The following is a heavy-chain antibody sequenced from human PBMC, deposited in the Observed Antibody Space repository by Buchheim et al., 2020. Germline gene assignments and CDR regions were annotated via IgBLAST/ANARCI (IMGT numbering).Heavy chain of an antibody. CDR2: IKTTTDFGPT. V-gene: IGHV3-15*01. CDR3: VTLVGHGGFDY. CDR1: GFTFTDAW. D-gene: IGHD4-23*01. J-gene: IGHJ4*02. Sequence: DVQLVDSGGGLVKPGGSLRLSCATSGFTFTDAWMSWVRQAPGKGLEWVGRIKTTTDFGPTDYAAPVKGRFTISRDDSKNILYLQMDSLKTEDTAVYYCVTLVGHGGFDYWGQGTL.